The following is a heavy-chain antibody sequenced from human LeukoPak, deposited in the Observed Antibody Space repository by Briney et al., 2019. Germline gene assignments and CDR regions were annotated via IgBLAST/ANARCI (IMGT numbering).Heavy chain of an antibody. J-gene: IGHJ4*02. Sequence: GGSLRLSCAASGFTFSNYWMGWVRQAPGQGLEWVANIRQAGSEKYYEDSVKGRFTISGNNAKNSLYLQMNSLRAEDTAVYYCARDSRGTFDYWGQGTLVSVPS. CDR1: GFTFSNYW. CDR3: ARDSRGTFDY. CDR2: IRQAGSEK. V-gene: IGHV3-7*05. D-gene: IGHD3-10*01.